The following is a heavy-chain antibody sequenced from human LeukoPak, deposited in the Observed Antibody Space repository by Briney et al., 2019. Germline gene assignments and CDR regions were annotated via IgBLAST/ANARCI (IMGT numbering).Heavy chain of an antibody. CDR2: INHSGST. CDR1: GFTFSSYS. CDR3: ARGRLLWFDLDAFDI. J-gene: IGHJ3*02. D-gene: IGHD3-10*01. V-gene: IGHV4-34*01. Sequence: GSLRLSCAASGFTFSSYSMSWVRQPPGKGLEWIGEINHSGSTNYNPSLKSRVTISVDTSKNQFSLKLSSVTAADTAVYYCARGRLLWFDLDAFDIWGQGTMVTVSS.